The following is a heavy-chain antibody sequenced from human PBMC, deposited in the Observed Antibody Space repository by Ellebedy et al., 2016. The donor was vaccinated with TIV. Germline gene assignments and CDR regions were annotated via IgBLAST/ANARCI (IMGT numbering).Heavy chain of an antibody. Sequence: MPSETLSLTCTVSGGSVSDGGDYWSWIRQPPGKGLEWIGYVYYIRSTNYNPSLESRVSISVDTSKTQFSLRLNSVTAADTAVYFCARGIRNYDSSGYYYTFWGQGTLVTVSS. CDR1: GGSVSDGGDY. CDR2: VYYIRST. CDR3: ARGIRNYDSSGYYYTF. J-gene: IGHJ4*02. V-gene: IGHV4-61*08. D-gene: IGHD3-22*01.